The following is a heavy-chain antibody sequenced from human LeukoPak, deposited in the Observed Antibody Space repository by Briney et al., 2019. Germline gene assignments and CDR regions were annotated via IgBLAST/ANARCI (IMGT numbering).Heavy chain of an antibody. Sequence: SETLSLTCTVSGGSISSSSYYWGWVRQPPGKGLERIGSIYYSGSTYCNPSLKSRVTISVDTSKNQFSLKLSSVTAADTAVYYCARPNGKLGYAFDIWGQGTMVTVSS. CDR2: IYYSGST. V-gene: IGHV4-39*01. J-gene: IGHJ3*02. D-gene: IGHD6-13*01. CDR3: ARPNGKLGYAFDI. CDR1: GGSISSSSYY.